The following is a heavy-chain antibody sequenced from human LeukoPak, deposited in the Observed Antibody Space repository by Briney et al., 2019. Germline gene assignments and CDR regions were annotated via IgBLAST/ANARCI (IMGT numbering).Heavy chain of an antibody. J-gene: IGHJ5*02. Sequence: PSETLSLTCAVYGESFSGYYWSWIRQPPGKGLEWIGEINHSGSTNYNPSLKSRVTISVDTSKNQFSLKLSSVTAADTAVYYCARGLNCSSTSCYLHWFDPWGQGTLVTVSS. CDR1: GESFSGYY. D-gene: IGHD2-2*01. CDR3: ARGLNCSSTSCYLHWFDP. CDR2: INHSGST. V-gene: IGHV4-34*01.